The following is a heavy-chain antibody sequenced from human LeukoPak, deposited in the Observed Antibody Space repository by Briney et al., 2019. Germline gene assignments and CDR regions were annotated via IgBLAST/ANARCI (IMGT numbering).Heavy chain of an antibody. Sequence: ASVKVSCRVSGYTLTELSMHWVRQAPGKGLEWMGGFDPEDGETIYAQKFQGRVTITADESTSTAYMELSSLRSEDTAVYYCARVGDYSPRYFDLWGRGTLVTVSS. D-gene: IGHD3-16*01. J-gene: IGHJ2*01. CDR1: GYTLTELS. CDR3: ARVGDYSPRYFDL. V-gene: IGHV1-24*01. CDR2: FDPEDGET.